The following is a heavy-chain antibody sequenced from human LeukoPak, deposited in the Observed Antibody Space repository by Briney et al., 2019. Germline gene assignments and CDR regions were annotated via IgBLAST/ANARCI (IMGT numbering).Heavy chain of an antibody. Sequence: ASVKVSCKVSGYTLIKLSMNWVRQATGKGLVWRGSFDPKDGETIYAQKFQGRVTMTADTSTDTAYMELSSLRSEDTAVYYCAAELRILLNNWFDPWGQGTLVTVSS. CDR2: FDPKDGET. CDR3: AAELRILLNNWFDP. V-gene: IGHV1-24*01. CDR1: GYTLIKLS. D-gene: IGHD2/OR15-2a*01. J-gene: IGHJ5*02.